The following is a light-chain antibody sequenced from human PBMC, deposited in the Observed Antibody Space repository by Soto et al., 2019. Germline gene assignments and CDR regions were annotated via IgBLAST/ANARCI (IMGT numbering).Light chain of an antibody. V-gene: IGKV3-15*01. J-gene: IGKJ2*01. CDR2: GAS. CDR1: QSVSSN. CDR3: QQYDNWPRT. Sequence: GIKQSPATLSVSPGERATLSCRASQSVSSNLAWYQQKPGRAPRLLIYGASTRATGVPGRFSGSASGTEFTLTISSLQSEDFAVYYCQQYDNWPRTFGQGTKVDIK.